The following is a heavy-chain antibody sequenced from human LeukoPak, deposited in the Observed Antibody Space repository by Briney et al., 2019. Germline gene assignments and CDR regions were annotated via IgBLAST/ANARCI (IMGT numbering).Heavy chain of an antibody. Sequence: SETLSLTCTVSGGSISSYYWSWIRQPPGKGLEWIGYIYYSGSTNYNPSLKSRVTISVDTSKNQFSLRLSSVTAADTAVYYCARGVVRGITIFGVVPFGMDVWGQGTTVTVSS. D-gene: IGHD3-3*01. CDR3: ARGVVRGITIFGVVPFGMDV. CDR1: GGSISSYY. V-gene: IGHV4-59*12. J-gene: IGHJ6*02. CDR2: IYYSGST.